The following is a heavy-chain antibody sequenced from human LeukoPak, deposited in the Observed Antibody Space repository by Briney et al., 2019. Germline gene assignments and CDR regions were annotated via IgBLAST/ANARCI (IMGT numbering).Heavy chain of an antibody. CDR2: FEPEDGET. J-gene: IGHJ5*02. Sequence: ASVKVSCKVSGYTLTELSMHWVRQAPGKGLEWMGGFEPEDGETISAQNLQGRVTMTEDTSTDTAYMELSSLNSEDTAVYYCAPIYCSGGSCYWGPFDPWGQGTLVTVSS. D-gene: IGHD2-15*01. V-gene: IGHV1-24*01. CDR3: APIYCSGGSCYWGPFDP. CDR1: GYTLTELS.